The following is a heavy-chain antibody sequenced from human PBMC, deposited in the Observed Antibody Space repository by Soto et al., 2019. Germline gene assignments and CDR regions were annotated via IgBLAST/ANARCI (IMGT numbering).Heavy chain of an antibody. CDR1: GFTFSSYA. J-gene: IGHJ3*02. V-gene: IGHV3-23*01. CDR3: AKEDHHSIVATGDAFDI. D-gene: IGHD5-12*01. CDR2: ISGSGGST. Sequence: GESLKISCAASGFTFSSYAMSWVRQAPGKGLEWVSAISGSGGSTYYADSVKGRFTISRDNSKNTLYLQMNSLRAEDTAVYYCAKEDHHSIVATGDAFDIWGQGTMVTVSS.